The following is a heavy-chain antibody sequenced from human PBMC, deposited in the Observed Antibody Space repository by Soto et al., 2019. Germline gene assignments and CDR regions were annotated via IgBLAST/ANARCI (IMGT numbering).Heavy chain of an antibody. Sequence: HPGGSLRLSCAASGFTFNTSWMTWVRQAPGKGLEWVSAIRRGGADTYYVDSVKGRFTISRDNSKNTLYLQMNSLRAEDTAVYYCAKEDWNDVYYYYGMDVWGQGTTVTVSS. J-gene: IGHJ6*02. D-gene: IGHD1-1*01. CDR2: IRRGGADT. CDR3: AKEDWNDVYYYYGMDV. V-gene: IGHV3-23*01. CDR1: GFTFNTSW.